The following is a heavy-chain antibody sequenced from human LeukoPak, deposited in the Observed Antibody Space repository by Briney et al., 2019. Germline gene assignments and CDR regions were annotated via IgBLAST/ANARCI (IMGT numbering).Heavy chain of an antibody. CDR2: ISGSGGST. CDR1: GFTFSSYA. CDR3: ARALTYYYDSSGYYLY. D-gene: IGHD3-22*01. V-gene: IGHV3-23*01. Sequence: SGGSLRLSCAASGFTFSSYAMSWVRQAPGKGLEWVAAISGSGGSTYYADSVKGRFTISRDNSKNTLYLQMNSLRAEDTAVYYCARALTYYYDSSGYYLYWGQGTLVTVSS. J-gene: IGHJ4*02.